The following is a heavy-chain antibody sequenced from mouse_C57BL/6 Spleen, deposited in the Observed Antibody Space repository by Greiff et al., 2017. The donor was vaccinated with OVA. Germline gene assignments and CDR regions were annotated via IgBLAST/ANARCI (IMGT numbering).Heavy chain of an antibody. CDR2: IYWDDDK. J-gene: IGHJ2*01. D-gene: IGHD1-1*02. V-gene: IGHV8-12*01. CDR3: DRSSYGPEKY. Sequence: QVQLKESGPGILQSSQTLSLTCSFSGFSLSTSGMGVSWIRQPSGKGLEWLAHIYWDDDKRYNPSLKSQHTISNDTSRNHVFLKSTSVDTAETATYDSDRSSYGPEKYWGPGTTLTVSP. CDR1: GFSLSTSGMG.